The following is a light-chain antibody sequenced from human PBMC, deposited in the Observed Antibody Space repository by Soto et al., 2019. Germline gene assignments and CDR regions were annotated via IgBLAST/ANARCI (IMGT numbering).Light chain of an antibody. Sequence: QSALTQPPSASGSPGQSVTISCTGTSRDFGGYNYVSWYQQHPGKAPKLMIYEVSKRPSGGPDRFSGSKSGNTASLTVSGPQAEDEADYYCSSYAGSNNLRVFGTGTKVTVL. J-gene: IGLJ1*01. CDR2: EVS. CDR1: SRDFGGYNY. V-gene: IGLV2-8*01. CDR3: SSYAGSNNLRV.